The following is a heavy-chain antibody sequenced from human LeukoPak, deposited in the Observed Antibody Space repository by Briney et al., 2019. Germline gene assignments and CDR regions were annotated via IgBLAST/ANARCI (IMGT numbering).Heavy chain of an antibody. Sequence: PSETLSLTCAVYGGSFSGNYWSWIRQPPGKGLEWIGKINHSGSTNYNPSLKSRVTISVDTSKNQFSLKVSSVTAADTAVYYCVRDKIGGINFDYWGQGTLITVSA. J-gene: IGHJ4*02. V-gene: IGHV4-34*01. CDR2: INHSGST. CDR3: VRDKIGGINFDY. CDR1: GGSFSGNY. D-gene: IGHD2/OR15-2a*01.